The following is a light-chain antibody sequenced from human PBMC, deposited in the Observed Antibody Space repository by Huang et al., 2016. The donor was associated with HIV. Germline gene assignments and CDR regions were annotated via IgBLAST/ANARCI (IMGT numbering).Light chain of an antibody. CDR1: QNVRSN. J-gene: IGKJ4*01. CDR3: QQYDNWPPGLT. V-gene: IGKV3D-15*01. CDR2: DTS. Sequence: EIVMTQSPATLSVSPGGGATLSCRASQNVRSNLAWYQQTPGQAPRLPIYDTSTRASGVPARFSGSGSWTEFTLTISGLQSEDFAVYYCQQYDNWPPGLTFGGGTKVEI.